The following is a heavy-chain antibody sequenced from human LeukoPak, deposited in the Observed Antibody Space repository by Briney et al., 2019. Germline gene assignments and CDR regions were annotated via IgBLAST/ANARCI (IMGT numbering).Heavy chain of an antibody. J-gene: IGHJ4*02. CDR2: IKSEAYGCTT. D-gene: IGHD6-13*01. CDR1: GFTLGDYA. V-gene: IGHV3-49*04. CDR3: TRGSYSSSWYVFDY. Sequence: GGSLRLSCTAYGFTLGDYAMGWVRQAPGKGLEWAGFIKSEAYGCTTEYAGAVKARLNISRDDSKSMAYLQMNSLKTEDTAVYYCTRGSYSSSWYVFDYWGQGTVVTVSS.